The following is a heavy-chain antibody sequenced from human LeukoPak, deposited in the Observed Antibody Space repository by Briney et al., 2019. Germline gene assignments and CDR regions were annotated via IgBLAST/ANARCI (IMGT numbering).Heavy chain of an antibody. V-gene: IGHV1-2*02. D-gene: IGHD3-22*01. J-gene: IGHJ4*02. Sequence: ASVKVSCKASGYTFTGYYMHWVRQAPGQGLEWMGWINPNSGGTNYAQKFQGRVTMTRDTSISTAYMELSRLRSDDTAVYYCARGWRSYYYGSSGDYWGQGTLVTVSS. CDR2: INPNSGGT. CDR3: ARGWRSYYYGSSGDY. CDR1: GYTFTGYY.